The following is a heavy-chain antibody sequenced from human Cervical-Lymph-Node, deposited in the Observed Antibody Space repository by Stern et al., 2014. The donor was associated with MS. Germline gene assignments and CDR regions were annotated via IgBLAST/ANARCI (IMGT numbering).Heavy chain of an antibody. V-gene: IGHV1-58*02. CDR2: IVVASGNT. D-gene: IGHD2-15*01. J-gene: IGHJ6*02. Sequence: QFVQSGPEVRKPGTSVKVSCEASGFTFRDSAMQWVRHARGQCPELIGWIVVASGNTSYAQKFQERVTITRDTSISTVYMELRSLRSEDTAVYYCVRGGSVDYTQYGMDVWGQGTTVTVPS. CDR3: VRGGSVDYTQYGMDV. CDR1: GFTFRDSA.